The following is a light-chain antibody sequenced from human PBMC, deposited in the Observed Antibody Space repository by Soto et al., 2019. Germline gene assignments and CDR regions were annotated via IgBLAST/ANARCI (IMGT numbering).Light chain of an antibody. V-gene: IGKV3-11*01. J-gene: IGKJ1*01. CDR2: DAS. CDR1: QSVSSY. Sequence: EIVVTQSPATLSLSPGERATLSCRASQSVSSYLAWYQQKPGQAPRLLIYDASNRATGIPARFSGSGSGTDFTLTISSLEPEDFATYYCQQYNSYSFGQGTKVDIK. CDR3: QQYNSYS.